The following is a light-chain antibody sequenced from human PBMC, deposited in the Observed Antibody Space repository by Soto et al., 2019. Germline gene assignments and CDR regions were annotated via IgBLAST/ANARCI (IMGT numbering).Light chain of an antibody. CDR2: GAS. Sequence: EIVLTQSPGTLSLSPGERATLSCRASQSVSSTHLAWYQQKPGQAPRLLIYGASSRATGIPDRFSGSGSGTDFTLTSISLEPEDLALYYCQQYGSSPMYIFGQGTKVEIK. J-gene: IGKJ2*01. V-gene: IGKV3-20*01. CDR3: QQYGSSPMYI. CDR1: QSVSSTH.